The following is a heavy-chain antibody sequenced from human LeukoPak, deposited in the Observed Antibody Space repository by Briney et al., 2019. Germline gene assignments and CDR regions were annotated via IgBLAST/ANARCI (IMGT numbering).Heavy chain of an antibody. CDR3: ARRGSRYFDY. CDR1: GYSISSGYY. CDR2: IYHSGST. Sequence: SETQSLTCAVSGYSISSGYYWGWIRQPPGKGLEWIGSIYHSGSTYYNPSLKSRVTISVDTSKNQFSLKLSSVTAADTAVYYCARRGSRYFDYWGQGTLVTVSS. J-gene: IGHJ4*02. V-gene: IGHV4-38-2*01.